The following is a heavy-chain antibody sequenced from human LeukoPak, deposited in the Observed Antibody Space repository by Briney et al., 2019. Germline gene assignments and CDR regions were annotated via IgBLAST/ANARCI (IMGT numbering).Heavy chain of an antibody. V-gene: IGHV3-23*01. CDR2: ISGSGGST. Sequence: PGGSLRLSCAASGFMFSSYAMCWARQAPGRGLEWVSVISGSGGSTYYADSVKGRFTISRDNSKNTLFLQMNSLRAEDTAVYYCAKDLRYATIFCSPPDYWGQGTLVTVSS. CDR1: GFMFSSYA. D-gene: IGHD3-9*01. CDR3: AKDLRYATIFCSPPDY. J-gene: IGHJ4*02.